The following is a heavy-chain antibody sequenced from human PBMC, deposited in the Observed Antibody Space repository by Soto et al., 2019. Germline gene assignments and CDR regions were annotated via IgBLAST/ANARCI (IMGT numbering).Heavy chain of an antibody. CDR1: GLTFNDHR. J-gene: IGHJ6*02. CDR2: IAESGDYS. D-gene: IGHD3-16*01. CDR3: VRVRVYYEYSLHGLDV. V-gene: IGHV3-11*04. Sequence: QVQFVQSGGGFVKPGGSVRLSCAASGLTFNDHRMAWVRQTPGKGLEWISYIAESGDYSQYRDSVRGRFTNSRDNTRKSLFLQMNNVRAEDAGPYFCVRVRVYYEYSLHGLDVWGQGTSVTVS.